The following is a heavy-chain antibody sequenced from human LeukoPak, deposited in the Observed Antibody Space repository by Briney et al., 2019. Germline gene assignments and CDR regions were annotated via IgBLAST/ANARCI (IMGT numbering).Heavy chain of an antibody. CDR2: ISSSGSTI. V-gene: IGHV3-48*03. CDR3: ARDLPPSIAARPGAFDI. J-gene: IGHJ3*02. D-gene: IGHD6-6*01. CDR1: GFTFSSYA. Sequence: GGSLRLSCAASGFTFSSYAMSWVRQAPGKGLEWVSAISSSGSTIYYADSVKGRFTISRDNAKNSLYLQMNSLRAEDTAVYYCARDLPPSIAARPGAFDIWGQGTMVTVSS.